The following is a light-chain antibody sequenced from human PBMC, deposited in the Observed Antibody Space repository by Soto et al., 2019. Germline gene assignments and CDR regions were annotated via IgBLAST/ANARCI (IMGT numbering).Light chain of an antibody. V-gene: IGKV1-27*01. J-gene: IGKJ3*01. CDR2: AAS. CDR1: QGIGNY. CDR3: QKYDSCTFT. Sequence: DIQMTQSPSSLSASVGDRSTIACRARQGIGNYVAWYQQRPGKVPKLLISAASTLQSGVQSRFSGRGSGTDFTLTISNLQPEDVATYYCQKYDSCTFTFGPGTKVDFK.